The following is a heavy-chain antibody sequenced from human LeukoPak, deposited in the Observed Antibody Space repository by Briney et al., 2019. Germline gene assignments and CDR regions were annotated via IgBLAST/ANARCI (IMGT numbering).Heavy chain of an antibody. CDR3: PKGVYSSPS. CDR1: GFTFSSYW. Sequence: GGSLRLSCAASGFTFSSYWMTWVRQAPGKGLQWVANIKEDGSEIYYVDSVKSRFTISRDNPKNSLYLKMNSMRAEDTALYYCPKGVYSSPSWGQGTLVTVSS. J-gene: IGHJ5*02. D-gene: IGHD6-13*01. V-gene: IGHV3-7*01. CDR2: IKEDGSEI.